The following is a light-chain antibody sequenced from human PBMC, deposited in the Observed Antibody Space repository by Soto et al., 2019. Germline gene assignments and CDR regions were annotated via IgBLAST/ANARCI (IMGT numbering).Light chain of an antibody. CDR1: KLGDKY. CDR2: QDS. J-gene: IGLJ1*01. V-gene: IGLV3-1*01. CDR3: QAWDSSTAHYV. Sequence: SYELTQPPSVSVSPGQTASLTCSGDKLGDKYACWYQQKPGQSPVLVIYQDSKRPSGIPERFSGSNSGNTATLTISGTQAMDEADYYCQAWDSSTAHYVFGTGTKLTVL.